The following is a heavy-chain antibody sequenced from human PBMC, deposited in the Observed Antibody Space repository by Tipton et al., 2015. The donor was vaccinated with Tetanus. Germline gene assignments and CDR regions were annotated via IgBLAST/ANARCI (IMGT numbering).Heavy chain of an antibody. D-gene: IGHD1-26*01. J-gene: IGHJ4*02. V-gene: IGHV4-59*12. CDR1: GGSISTYY. Sequence: TLSLTCSVSGGSISTYYWSWIRQPPGKGLEWIGYIDYSGNTNYNPSLKSRVTISVDTSMNSFSLNLSSVTAADTAVYYCARDGSGFGGSYDYWGQGTLVTVSS. CDR2: IDYSGNT. CDR3: ARDGSGFGGSYDY.